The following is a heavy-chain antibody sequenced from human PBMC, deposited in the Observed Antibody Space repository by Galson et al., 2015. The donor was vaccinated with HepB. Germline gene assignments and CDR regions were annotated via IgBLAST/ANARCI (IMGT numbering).Heavy chain of an antibody. V-gene: IGHV1-3*01. Sequence: SVKVSCKASGYIFSSYGMHWVRQAPGQRLEWTGWINAANGHTKYSQKFQDRVSITTDTSASTAYMELNSLTSEDTAVYYCARDRWNYGDYWGQGTPGVRDYWGQGTLVTVSS. D-gene: IGHD4-17*01. J-gene: IGHJ4*02. CDR2: INAANGHT. CDR1: GYIFSSYG. CDR3: ARDRWNYGDYWGQGTPGVRDY.